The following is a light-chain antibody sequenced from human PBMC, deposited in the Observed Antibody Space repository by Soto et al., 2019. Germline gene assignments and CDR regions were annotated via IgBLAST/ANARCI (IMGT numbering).Light chain of an antibody. Sequence: DIVMTQSPDSLAVSLCERATINCKSSQSVLYNSNNKNYLAWYQQKAGQPPKFLIYWASTRESGVPDRFSGSGSGTDFTLTISSLQAEDVAVYYCQQYYSAPWTLGQGTKVDIK. J-gene: IGKJ1*01. CDR1: QSVLYNSNNKNY. V-gene: IGKV4-1*01. CDR2: WAS. CDR3: QQYYSAPWT.